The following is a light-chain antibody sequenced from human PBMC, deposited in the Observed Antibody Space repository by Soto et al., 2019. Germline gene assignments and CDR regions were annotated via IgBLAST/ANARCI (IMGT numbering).Light chain of an antibody. J-gene: IGKJ2*01. Sequence: DIVLTQSPATLSLSPGDRVTLSCRASQTVGRYLSWYQHSPGQGPRLLVYDASNRATGVPARFSGSGSETDFTLTISSLEPEDFAVYYCQQYNNWPPYTFGQGTKLEIK. CDR2: DAS. CDR1: QTVGRY. CDR3: QQYNNWPPYT. V-gene: IGKV3-11*01.